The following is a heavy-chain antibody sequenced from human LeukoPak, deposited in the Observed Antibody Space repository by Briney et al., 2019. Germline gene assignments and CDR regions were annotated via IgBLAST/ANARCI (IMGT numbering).Heavy chain of an antibody. Sequence: ASVKVSCKASGYTFTSYDINWVRQATGQGLEWMGWMNPNSGNTGYAQKFQGRVTITRNTSISTAYMELSSLRSEDTAVYYCARGRFPYGYNPFFDYWGQGTLVTVSS. CDR2: MNPNSGNT. CDR1: GYTFTSYD. CDR3: ARGRFPYGYNPFFDY. D-gene: IGHD5-24*01. V-gene: IGHV1-8*03. J-gene: IGHJ4*02.